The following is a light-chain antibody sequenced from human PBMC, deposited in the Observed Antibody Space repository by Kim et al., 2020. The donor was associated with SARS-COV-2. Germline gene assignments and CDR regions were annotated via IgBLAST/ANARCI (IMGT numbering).Light chain of an antibody. CDR3: SSYAGSNNVV. CDR2: EVS. V-gene: IGLV2-8*01. Sequence: GQSVTSSCTGTGSDVGGYNYVSWYQQHPGKAPKLMIYEVSKRPSGVPDRFSGSKSGNTASLTVSGLQAEDEADYYCSSYAGSNNVVFGGGTQLTVL. J-gene: IGLJ2*01. CDR1: GSDVGGYNY.